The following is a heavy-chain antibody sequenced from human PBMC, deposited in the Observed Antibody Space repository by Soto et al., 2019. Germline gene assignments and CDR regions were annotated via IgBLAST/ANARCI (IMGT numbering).Heavy chain of an antibody. CDR3: AHAPGGFLEWLSEWYFDL. Sequence: QITLKESGPTLVKPTQTLTLTCTFSGFSLSTSGVGVGWIRQPPGKALEWLALIYWNDDKRYSPSLKSRLTLTKDTAKTQVVLTMTNMDPVDTATYYCAHAPGGFLEWLSEWYFDLWGRGTLVTVSS. J-gene: IGHJ2*01. CDR1: GFSLSTSGVG. CDR2: IYWNDDK. V-gene: IGHV2-5*01. D-gene: IGHD3-3*01.